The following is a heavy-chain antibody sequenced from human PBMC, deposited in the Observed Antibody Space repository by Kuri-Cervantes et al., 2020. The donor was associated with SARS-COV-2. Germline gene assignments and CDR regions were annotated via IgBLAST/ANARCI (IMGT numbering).Heavy chain of an antibody. CDR3: AKAGPYYYDSSGYPIDY. J-gene: IGHJ4*02. CDR2: ISSSSYI. CDR1: GFTFSSYS. Sequence: GGSLRLSCAASGFTFSSYSMNWVRQAPGKGLEWVSSISSSSYIYYADSMRGRFTISRDSSKNTLYLQMNSLRAEDTAVYYCAKAGPYYYDSSGYPIDYWGQGTLVTVSS. D-gene: IGHD3-22*01. V-gene: IGHV3-21*01.